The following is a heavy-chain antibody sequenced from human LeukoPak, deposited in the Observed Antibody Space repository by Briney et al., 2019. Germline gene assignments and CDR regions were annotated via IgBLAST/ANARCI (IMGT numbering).Heavy chain of an antibody. CDR1: GYTFTRDY. Sequence: ASVRLSCKPSGYTFTRDYIHCVPDTPEQRDESMVVIYPSGGRAASTQTLQGRVTITRDTPTSTVSMELSSLRPQTTPGYYWAKETPSAYFLDYWGEGTLVTVSS. D-gene: IGHD2-8*01. CDR2: IYPSGGRA. CDR3: AKETPSAYFLDY. J-gene: IGHJ4*02. V-gene: IGHV1-46*04.